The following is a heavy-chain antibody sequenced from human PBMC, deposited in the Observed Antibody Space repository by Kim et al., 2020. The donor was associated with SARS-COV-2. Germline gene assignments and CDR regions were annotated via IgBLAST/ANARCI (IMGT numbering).Heavy chain of an antibody. CDR3: ARVSCSSTSCDDGYYYYYGMDV. V-gene: IGHV4-39*07. J-gene: IGHJ6*02. CDR2: IYYSGST. Sequence: SETLSLTCTVSGGSISSSSYYWGWIRQPPGKGLEWIGSIYYSGSTYYNPSLKSRVTISVDTSKNQFSLKLSSVTAADTAVYYCARVSCSSTSCDDGYYYYYGMDVWGQGTTVTVSS. D-gene: IGHD2-2*01. CDR1: GGSISSSSYY.